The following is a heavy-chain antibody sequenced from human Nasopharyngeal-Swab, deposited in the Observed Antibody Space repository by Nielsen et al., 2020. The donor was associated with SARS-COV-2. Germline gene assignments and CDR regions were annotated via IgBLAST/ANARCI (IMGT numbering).Heavy chain of an antibody. Sequence: SGPTLVKPTQTLTLTCSFSGFSLSTTGVGVAWIRQPPGKALEWLALIYWDDDKRYSPSLNSRLTITKDSSKNQVVLTMTNMDPLDTGTYLCARRVTDIRFFDYWGQGTLVTVSS. J-gene: IGHJ4*02. CDR1: GFSLSTTGVG. D-gene: IGHD2-21*02. CDR2: IYWDDDK. V-gene: IGHV2-5*02. CDR3: ARRVTDIRFFDY.